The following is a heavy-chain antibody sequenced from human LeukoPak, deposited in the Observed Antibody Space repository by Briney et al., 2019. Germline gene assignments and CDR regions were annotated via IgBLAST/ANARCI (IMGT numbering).Heavy chain of an antibody. CDR1: GFTFTNFA. D-gene: IGHD6-13*01. V-gene: IGHV3-30*04. J-gene: IGHJ4*02. Sequence: GGSLRLSCAASGFTFTNFAMPWVRQAPGKGLEWVAVISDDGENKFYTEYVKGRVTMSRDTSTNTQYLQMNSLRDDDTAVYYCARGPNSSGYIYGDYWGQGNLVTVSS. CDR3: ARGPNSSGYIYGDY. CDR2: ISDDGENK.